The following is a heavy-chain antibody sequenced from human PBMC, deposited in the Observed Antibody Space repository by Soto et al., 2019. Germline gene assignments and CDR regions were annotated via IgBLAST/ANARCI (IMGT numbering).Heavy chain of an antibody. CDR1: GFTVTDNY. CDR2: IYSGGIT. D-gene: IGHD3-22*01. CDR3: ARGLGPYNYDTTH. Sequence: EVLLVESGGGFIQPGGSLRLSCAASGFTVTDNYMSWVRQAPGKGLEWVSIIYSGGITYYANSVEGRFTISRDKSMNTVYLQMNSLRVDDTAVYFCARGLGPYNYDTTHWGQGTLVTVSS. J-gene: IGHJ4*02. V-gene: IGHV3-53*01.